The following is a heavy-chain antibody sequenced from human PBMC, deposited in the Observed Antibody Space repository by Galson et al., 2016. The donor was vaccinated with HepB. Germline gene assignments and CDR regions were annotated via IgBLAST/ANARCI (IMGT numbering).Heavy chain of an antibody. D-gene: IGHD3-10*01. V-gene: IGHV3-7*01. J-gene: IGHJ4*02. Sequence: SLRLSCAASGFTSSTHWISWVRQAPGKGLEWVANLKPAGGVQYYVDSVRGRFTISRDIAKNAVYLQMNSMRVEEAAVYYSAREIAGSYFDWGQGTLVTVSS. CDR3: AREIAGSYFD. CDR1: GFTSSTHW. CDR2: LKPAGGVQ.